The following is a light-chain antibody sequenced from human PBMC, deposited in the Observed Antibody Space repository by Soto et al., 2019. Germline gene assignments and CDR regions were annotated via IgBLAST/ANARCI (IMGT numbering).Light chain of an antibody. V-gene: IGKV3-20*01. CDR1: RTIFSSI. Sequence: EYLWPRSPAPLSSSPGEGGTPPSRPARTIFSSILAWYQQKPGQAPRLLIFDASTRATGIPDRFTGSGSGTDFTLTISSLEPEDFAVYYCQFYGDSSLTFGGGTKVDIK. CDR3: QFYGDSSLT. CDR2: DAS. J-gene: IGKJ4*01.